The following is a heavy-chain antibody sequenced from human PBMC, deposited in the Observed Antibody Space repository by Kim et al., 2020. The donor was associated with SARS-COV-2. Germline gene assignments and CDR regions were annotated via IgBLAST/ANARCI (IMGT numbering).Heavy chain of an antibody. V-gene: IGHV4-39*07. D-gene: IGHD2-2*01. Sequence: YCNPSLKSRVTISVDTSKNHFSLNLNSVTAADTAVYYCARGLPGWGAFDIWGQGTVVTVSS. CDR3: ARGLPGWGAFDI. J-gene: IGHJ3*02.